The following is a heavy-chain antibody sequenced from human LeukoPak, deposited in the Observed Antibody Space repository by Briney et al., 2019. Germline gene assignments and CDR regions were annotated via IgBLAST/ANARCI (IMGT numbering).Heavy chain of an antibody. CDR2: IIPIFGTA. J-gene: IGHJ4*02. V-gene: IGHV1-69*05. Sequence: SVKVSCKASGGTFSSYAISWVRQAPGQGLEWMGGIIPIFGTANYAQKLQGRVTMTTDTSTSTAYMELRSLRSDDTAVYYCARGWLRCFDYWGQGTLVTVSS. CDR1: GGTFSSYA. D-gene: IGHD5-12*01. CDR3: ARGWLRCFDY.